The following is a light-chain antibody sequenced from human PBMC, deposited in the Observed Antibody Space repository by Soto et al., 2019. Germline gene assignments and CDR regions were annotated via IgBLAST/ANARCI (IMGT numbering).Light chain of an antibody. CDR3: SAYTSSSTPA. J-gene: IGLJ2*01. CDR1: RSGVGGYNY. CDR2: DVS. Sequence: QSVLTKPASVSRSPGQSITISCTETRSGVGGYNYVSWYQQHPGKAPKLMIYDVSNRPSGVSNRFSGSKSRNTASLTISGLQAEDEPDYYCSAYTSSSTPAFGGGTKLTVL. V-gene: IGLV2-14*01.